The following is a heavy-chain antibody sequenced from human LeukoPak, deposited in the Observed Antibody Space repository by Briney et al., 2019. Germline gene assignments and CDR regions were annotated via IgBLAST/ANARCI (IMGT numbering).Heavy chain of an antibody. Sequence: AGSLRLSCAASGFTFSSYDMNWVRQAPGKGLEGVSYISSSGSTIYYADSVKGRFTISRDNAKNSLYLQMNSLRAEDTAVYYCAELGITMIGGVWGKGTTVTISS. J-gene: IGHJ6*04. V-gene: IGHV3-48*03. CDR1: GFTFSSYD. CDR2: ISSSGSTI. CDR3: AELGITMIGGV. D-gene: IGHD3-10*02.